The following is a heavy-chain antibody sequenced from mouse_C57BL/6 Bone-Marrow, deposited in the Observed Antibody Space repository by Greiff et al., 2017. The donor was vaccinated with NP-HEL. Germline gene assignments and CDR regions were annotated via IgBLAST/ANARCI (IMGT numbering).Heavy chain of an antibody. J-gene: IGHJ2*01. CDR2: INPGSGGT. CDR3: ARRKELLRYYFDY. V-gene: IGHV1-54*01. D-gene: IGHD1-1*01. Sequence: QVQLKESGAELVRPGTSVKVSCKASGYAFTNYLIEWVKQRPGQGLEWIGVINPGSGGTNYNEKFKGKATLTADKSSSTAYMQLSSLASEDSAVYFCARRKELLRYYFDYWGQGTTLTVSS. CDR1: GYAFTNYL.